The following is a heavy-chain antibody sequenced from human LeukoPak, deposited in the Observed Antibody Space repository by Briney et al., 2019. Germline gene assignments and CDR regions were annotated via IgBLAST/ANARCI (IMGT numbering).Heavy chain of an antibody. CDR3: ARADCGGDCYSDY. V-gene: IGHV1-18*01. CDR1: GYTFTSYG. D-gene: IGHD2-21*02. J-gene: IGHJ4*02. CDR2: ISAYNGNT. Sequence: ASVKVSCKASGYTFTSYGISWVRQAPGQGLEWMGWISAYNGNTNYAQKLQGRVTMTTDTSTSTVYMELRSLRPDDTAVYYCARADCGGDCYSDYWGQGTLVTVSS.